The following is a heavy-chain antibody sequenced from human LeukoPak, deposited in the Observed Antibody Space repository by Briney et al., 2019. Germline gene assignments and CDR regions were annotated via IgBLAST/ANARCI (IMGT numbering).Heavy chain of an antibody. CDR2: IYYSGST. J-gene: IGHJ4*02. V-gene: IGHV4-59*08. CDR1: GGSISSYY. D-gene: IGHD3-22*01. CDR3: ASHYYDSSGPDY. Sequence: SETLSLTCTVSGGSISSYYWSWIRQPPGKGLEWIGYIYYSGSTNYNPSLKSRVTISVDTSKNQFSLKLSSVTAADAAVYYCASHYYDSSGPDYWGQGTLVTVSS.